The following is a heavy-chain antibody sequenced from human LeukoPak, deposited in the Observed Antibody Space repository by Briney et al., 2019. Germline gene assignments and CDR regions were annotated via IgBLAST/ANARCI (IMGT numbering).Heavy chain of an antibody. CDR2: IPYNGST. D-gene: IGHD3-10*01. CDR1: GGTMSRYY. V-gene: IGHV4-59*08. Sequence: SETLSLTCTVSGGTMSRYYWSWIRQPPGKRLEWIGFIPYNGSTSYTPSLKSRVTISIDTSKNQFSLKVTSVTAADTAVYYCARQRREVGLPGVGWFDPCGQGTLVIVSS. CDR3: ARQRREVGLPGVGWFDP. J-gene: IGHJ5*02.